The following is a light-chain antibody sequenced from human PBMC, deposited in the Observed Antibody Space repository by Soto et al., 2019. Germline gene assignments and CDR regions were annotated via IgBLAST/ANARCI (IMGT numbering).Light chain of an antibody. CDR1: QNIRTY. CDR2: SAS. CDR3: QQGHSTPYT. J-gene: IGKJ2*01. V-gene: IGKV1-39*01. Sequence: DIQMTQSPYSLSASVGDSVTITCRASQNIRTYLNWYQQKPGRAPKLLIHSASALPSGVPSRFSGSGSGTEFTLTMSGLHPEDFATYYCQQGHSTPYTFGPGTKV.